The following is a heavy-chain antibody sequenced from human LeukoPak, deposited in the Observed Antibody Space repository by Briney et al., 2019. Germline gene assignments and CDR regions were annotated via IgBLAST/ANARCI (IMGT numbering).Heavy chain of an antibody. D-gene: IGHD3-3*01. CDR2: INPNSGGT. J-gene: IGHJ4*02. CDR1: GYTFTGYY. Sequence: ASVKVSCKASGYTFTGYYMHWVRQAPGQGLEWMGWINPNSGGTNYAQKFQGRVTMTRDTSISTAYMELSRLRSDDTAVYYCARDRVDFWSGYYGYWGQGTLVTVSS. CDR3: ARDRVDFWSGYYGY. V-gene: IGHV1-2*02.